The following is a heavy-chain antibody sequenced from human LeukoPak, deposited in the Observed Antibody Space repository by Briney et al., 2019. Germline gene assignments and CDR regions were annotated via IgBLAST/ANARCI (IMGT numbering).Heavy chain of an antibody. D-gene: IGHD3-10*01. J-gene: IGHJ5*02. V-gene: IGHV4-34*01. CDR2: INHSGST. Sequence: SETLSLTCAVYGGSFSGYYWSWIRQPPGKGLGWIGEINHSGSTNYNPSLKSRVTISVDTSKNQFSLKLSSVTAADTAVYYCARGAYYYAKRDTRWFDPWGQGTLVTVSS. CDR1: GGSFSGYY. CDR3: ARGAYYYAKRDTRWFDP.